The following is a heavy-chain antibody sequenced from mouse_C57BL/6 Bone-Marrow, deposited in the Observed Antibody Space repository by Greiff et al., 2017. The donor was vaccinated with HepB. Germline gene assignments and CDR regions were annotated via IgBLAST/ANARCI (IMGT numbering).Heavy chain of an antibody. J-gene: IGHJ4*01. CDR2: ISNGGGST. CDR1: GFTFSDYY. CDR3: ARHGGITTVVENYAMDY. Sequence: EVKVEESGGGLVQPGGSLKLSCAASGFTFSDYYMYWVRQTPEKRLEWVAYISNGGGSTYYPDTVKGRFTISRDNAKNTLYLQMSRLKSEDTAMYYCARHGGITTVVENYAMDYWGQGTSVTVSS. D-gene: IGHD1-1*01. V-gene: IGHV5-12*01.